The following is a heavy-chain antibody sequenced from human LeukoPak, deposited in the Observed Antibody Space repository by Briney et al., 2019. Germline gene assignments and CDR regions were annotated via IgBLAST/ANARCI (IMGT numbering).Heavy chain of an antibody. CDR1: GFTVSSNY. J-gene: IGHJ4*02. CDR2: IYSGGDT. D-gene: IGHD4-17*01. Sequence: GGSLRLSCAASGFTVSSNYMSWVRQAPGKGLEWVSVIYSGGDTYYAGSVKGRFTISRDNSKNTLYLQMNSLRAEDTAVYYCARSPDYADYLFDYWGQGTLVTVSS. CDR3: ARSPDYADYLFDY. V-gene: IGHV3-66*01.